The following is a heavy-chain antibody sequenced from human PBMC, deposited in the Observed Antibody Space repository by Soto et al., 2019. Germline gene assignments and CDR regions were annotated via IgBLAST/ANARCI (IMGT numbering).Heavy chain of an antibody. J-gene: IGHJ4*02. CDR2: IKSKTDGGTT. Sequence: GGSLRLSCAASGFTFSNAWMNWVRQAPGKGLEWVGRIKSKTDGGTTDYAAPVKGRFTISRDDSKNTLYLQMNSLKTEDTAVYYCTREYYYDSSGYYYVYHFDYWGQGTLVTVSS. CDR3: TREYYYDSSGYYYVYHFDY. CDR1: GFTFSNAW. D-gene: IGHD3-22*01. V-gene: IGHV3-15*07.